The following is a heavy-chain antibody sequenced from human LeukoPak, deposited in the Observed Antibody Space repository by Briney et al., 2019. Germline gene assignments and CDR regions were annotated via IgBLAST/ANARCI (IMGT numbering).Heavy chain of an antibody. Sequence: GGSLRLSCAASGFTVSSNYMSWVRQAPGKGLEWVSVIYSGGSTNYADFVKGRFTISRDNSKNTLYLQMNSLRAEDTAVYYCASRYRYSYSDPDAFDIWGQGTMVTVSS. D-gene: IGHD5-18*01. J-gene: IGHJ3*02. V-gene: IGHV3-53*01. CDR2: IYSGGST. CDR3: ASRYRYSYSDPDAFDI. CDR1: GFTVSSNY.